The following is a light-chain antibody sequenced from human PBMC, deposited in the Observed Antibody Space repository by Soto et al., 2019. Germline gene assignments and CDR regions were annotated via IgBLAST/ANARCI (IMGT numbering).Light chain of an antibody. V-gene: IGKV3-11*01. CDR1: QSIGTY. CDR2: DAS. CDR3: QQRTNWPIT. Sequence: EIVLTQSPGTLSLSPGEGATLSCRASQSIGTYLAWYQQKPGQAPRLLISDASNRATGLPARFSGSGSGADFTLTISSLEPEDFAVYYCQQRTNWPITFGQGTRLEIK. J-gene: IGKJ5*01.